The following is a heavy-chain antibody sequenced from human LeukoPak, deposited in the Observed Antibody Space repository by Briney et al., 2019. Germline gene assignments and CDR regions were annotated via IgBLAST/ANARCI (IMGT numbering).Heavy chain of an antibody. D-gene: IGHD3-10*01. CDR2: ISAYNGNT. Sequence: SVKLSFNCSVSTFTSYGISWVRQAPGQGLGWMGWISAYNGNTNYAQKLQGTVTMTTVTSTSTGYRELRRLRSDDTAVYYCAREVTMVRGVITKRSHACNIWGQGTMVTVSS. V-gene: IGHV1-18*01. CDR3: AREVTMVRGVITKRSHACNI. CDR1: VSTFTSYG. J-gene: IGHJ3*02.